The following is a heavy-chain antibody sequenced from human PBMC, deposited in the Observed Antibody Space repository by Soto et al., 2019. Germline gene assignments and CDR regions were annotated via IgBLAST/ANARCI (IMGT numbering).Heavy chain of an antibody. CDR1: GYRFSTNW. J-gene: IGHJ6*02. V-gene: IGHV5-51*01. CDR2: IYPGDSDT. CDR3: ASQVRYSWSMDV. Sequence: GESLKISCKGSGYRFSTNWIGWARQMPGKGLEWMGIIYPGDSDTRYSPSSQGQVTISADKSISTAYLQWSSLKASDTAIYYCASQVRYSWSMDVWGQGTTVTVSS. D-gene: IGHD1-1*01.